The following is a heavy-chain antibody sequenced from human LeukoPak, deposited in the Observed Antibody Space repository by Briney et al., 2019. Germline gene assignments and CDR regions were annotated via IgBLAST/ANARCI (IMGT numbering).Heavy chain of an antibody. CDR2: INPSGGST. Sequence: GASVKVSCKASGYTFTSYYMHWVRQAPGQGLEWMGIINPSGGSTSYAQKFQGRVTMTRDMSTSTVYMELSSPRSEDTAVYYCAREAGSGSYLDYWGQGTLVTVSS. CDR3: AREAGSGSYLDY. CDR1: GYTFTSYY. J-gene: IGHJ4*02. D-gene: IGHD1-26*01. V-gene: IGHV1-46*01.